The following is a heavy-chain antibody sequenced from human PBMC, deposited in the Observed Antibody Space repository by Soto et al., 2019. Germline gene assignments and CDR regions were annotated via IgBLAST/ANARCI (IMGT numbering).Heavy chain of an antibody. Sequence: ASVKVSCKASGGTFNTYAISWVRQAPGQDLEWMGGITPIFNTANYAQKFQGRVTITADESTSTAYMELSSLRSEDTAIYFCAREYHSHHVQLVMDGWREGTTVTVTS. CDR3: AREYHSHHVQLVMDG. V-gene: IGHV1-69*13. D-gene: IGHD2-15*01. CDR1: GGTFNTYA. J-gene: IGHJ6*01. CDR2: ITPIFNTA.